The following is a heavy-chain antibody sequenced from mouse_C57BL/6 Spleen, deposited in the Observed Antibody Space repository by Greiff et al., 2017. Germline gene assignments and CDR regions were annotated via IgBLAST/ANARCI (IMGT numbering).Heavy chain of an antibody. Sequence: VQLQQSGTVLARPGASVKMSCKTSGYTFTSYWMHWVKQRPGQGLEWIGAIYPGNSATSSNQKFKGKAKLTAVTSASTAYMELSSLTNEDSAVYYCTRRGYGSSYFDYWGQGTTLTVSS. D-gene: IGHD1-1*01. CDR3: TRRGYGSSYFDY. J-gene: IGHJ2*01. CDR1: GYTFTSYW. V-gene: IGHV1-5*01. CDR2: IYPGNSAT.